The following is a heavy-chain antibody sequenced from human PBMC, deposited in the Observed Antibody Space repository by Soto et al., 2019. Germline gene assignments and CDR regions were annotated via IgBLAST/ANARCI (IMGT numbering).Heavy chain of an antibody. D-gene: IGHD3-16*01. CDR2: ISPNNGNT. J-gene: IGHJ3*02. CDR3: ARGEEEAFGI. V-gene: IGHV1-18*01. CDR1: GYIFANFG. Sequence: QVQLVQSGAAVKKPGASVKVSCKASGYIFANFGIGWVRRAPGQGLEYMGWISPNNGNTNYAQKFQGRVTMTTDTSTTTAYMEVRRLSSDDTAIYYGARGEEEAFGIWGQGTMVTVSS.